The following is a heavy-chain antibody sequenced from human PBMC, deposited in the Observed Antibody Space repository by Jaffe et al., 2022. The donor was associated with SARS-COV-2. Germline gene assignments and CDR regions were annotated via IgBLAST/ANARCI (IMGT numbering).Heavy chain of an antibody. Sequence: EVQLVESGGVVVQPGGSLRLSCAASGFTFDDYTMHWVRQAPGKGLEWVSLISWDGGSTYYADSVKGRFTISRDNSKNSLYLQMNSLRTEDTALYYCAKGGGWYASRGGLGPGAFDIWGQGTMVTVSS. CDR3: AKGGGWYASRGGLGPGAFDI. CDR2: ISWDGGST. D-gene: IGHD2-15*01. J-gene: IGHJ3*02. CDR1: GFTFDDYT. V-gene: IGHV3-43*01.